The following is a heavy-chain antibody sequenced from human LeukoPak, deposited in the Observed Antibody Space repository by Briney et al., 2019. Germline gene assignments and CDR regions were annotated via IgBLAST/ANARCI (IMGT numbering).Heavy chain of an antibody. D-gene: IGHD4-23*01. V-gene: IGHV3-53*01. CDR3: TKQDRRNSVLDY. Sequence: GGSLRLSCAASGFTVSSNYMSWVRQAPGKGLEWVSVIYSGGSTYYADSVKGRFTISRDNSKNTLYLQMNSLRAEDTAVYYCTKQDRRNSVLDYWGQGTLVTVSS. J-gene: IGHJ4*02. CDR2: IYSGGST. CDR1: GFTVSSNY.